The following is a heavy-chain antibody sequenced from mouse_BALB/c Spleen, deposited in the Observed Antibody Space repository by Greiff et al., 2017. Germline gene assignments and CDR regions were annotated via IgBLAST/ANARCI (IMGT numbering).Heavy chain of an antibody. CDR1: GFTFSSYG. J-gene: IGHJ3*01. V-gene: IGHV5-6-3*01. D-gene: IGHD2-3*01. Sequence: EVQGVESGGGLVQPGGSLKLSCAASGFTFSSYGMSWVRQTPDKRLELVATINSNGGSTYYPDSVKGRFTISRDNAKNTLYLQMSSLKSEDTAMYYCARDGYSAYWGQGTLVTVSA. CDR2: INSNGGST. CDR3: ARDGYSAY.